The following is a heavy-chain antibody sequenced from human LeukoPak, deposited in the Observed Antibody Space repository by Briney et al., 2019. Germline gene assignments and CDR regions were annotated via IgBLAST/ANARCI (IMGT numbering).Heavy chain of an antibody. CDR3: VSKITTSDY. CDR2: TRNKVNSYST. D-gene: IGHD3-22*01. J-gene: IGHJ4*02. V-gene: IGHV3-72*01. CDR1: GFTLSDHY. Sequence: PGGSLRLSCAASGFTLSDHYMDWVRQAPGKGLEWVGRTRNKVNSYSTEYAASVKGRFTISRDDSKHSLYLQMNSLKTEDTAVYYCVSKITTSDYWGQGTLVIVSS.